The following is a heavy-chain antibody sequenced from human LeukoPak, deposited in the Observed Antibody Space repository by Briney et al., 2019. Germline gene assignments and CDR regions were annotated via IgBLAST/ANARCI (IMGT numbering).Heavy chain of an antibody. CDR2: IYCSGST. CDR3: ARYSYGYNWFDP. J-gene: IGHJ5*02. V-gene: IGHV4-59*01. Sequence: PSETLSLTCTFSGGSISSYYWSWLRQPPGRGLEWIGYIYCSGSTNYNPSLKSRVTISVDTSKNQFSLKLSSVTAADTAVYYCARYSYGYNWFDPWGQGTLVTVSS. D-gene: IGHD5-18*01. CDR1: GGSISSYY.